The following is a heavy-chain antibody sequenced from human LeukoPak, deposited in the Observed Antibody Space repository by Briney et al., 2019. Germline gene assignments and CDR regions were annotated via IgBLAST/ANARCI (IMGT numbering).Heavy chain of an antibody. D-gene: IGHD3-22*01. CDR2: INPNSGGT. CDR3: ARVFYYDNRFDP. CDR1: GYTFTGYY. J-gene: IGHJ5*02. Sequence: ASVKVSCKASGYTFTGYYMHWVRQAPGQGLEWMGWINPNSGGTNYAQKFQGRVTMTRDTSISTAYMELSRLRSDDTAVYYCARVFYYDNRFDPWGQGTLVTVSS. V-gene: IGHV1-2*02.